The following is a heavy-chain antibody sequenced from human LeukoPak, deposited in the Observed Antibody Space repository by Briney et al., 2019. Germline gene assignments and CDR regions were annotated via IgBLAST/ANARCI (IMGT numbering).Heavy chain of an antibody. CDR1: GFSFSSYG. V-gene: IGHV3-33*01. CDR2: IWYDGSNK. D-gene: IGHD1-14*01. CDR3: TSNPERTPDYALDV. J-gene: IGHJ6*02. Sequence: PGGSPRLSCAASGFSFSSYGMHWVRQAPGKGLEWVAVIWYDGSNKYYADSVKGRFTISRDNSKNTLYLQMNSLQTEDTAVYYCTSNPERTPDYALDVWGQGTTVTVSS.